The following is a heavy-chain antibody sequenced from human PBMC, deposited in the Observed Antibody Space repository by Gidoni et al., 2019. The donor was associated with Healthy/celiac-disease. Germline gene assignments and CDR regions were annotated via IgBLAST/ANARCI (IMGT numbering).Heavy chain of an antibody. CDR3: AREVY. CDR2: ISYDGSNK. CDR1: GFTFSSYG. V-gene: IGHV3-30*03. J-gene: IGHJ4*02. Sequence: QVQLVESGGGVVQRGRSLSLACAASGFTFSSYGMHWVRQAPGKGLEWVAVISYDGSNKYYADSVKGRFTISRDNSKNTLYLQMNSLRAEDTAVYYCAREVYWGQGTLVTVSS.